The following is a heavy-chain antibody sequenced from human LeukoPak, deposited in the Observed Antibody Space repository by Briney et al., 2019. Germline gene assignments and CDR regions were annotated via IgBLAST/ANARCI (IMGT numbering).Heavy chain of an antibody. D-gene: IGHD3-3*01. Sequence: GGSLRLSCAASGFTFSSYAMSWVRQASGKGLEWVSAISGSGGSTHYADSVKGRFTISRDNSKNTLYLQMNSLRAEDTAVYYCARVYYDFWSGYYRYYFDYWGQGTLVTVSS. CDR2: ISGSGGST. V-gene: IGHV3-23*01. CDR3: ARVYYDFWSGYYRYYFDY. CDR1: GFTFSSYA. J-gene: IGHJ4*02.